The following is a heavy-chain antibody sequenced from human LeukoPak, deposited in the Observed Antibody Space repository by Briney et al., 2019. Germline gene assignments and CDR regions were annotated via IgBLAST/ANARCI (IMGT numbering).Heavy chain of an antibody. CDR1: GYTFTGYY. V-gene: IGHV1-2*02. Sequence: ASVKVSCKASGYTFTGYYMHWVRQAPGQGLEWVGWINPNSGGTNYAQKFQGRVTMTRDTSISTAYMELSRLRSDDTAVYYCASGVEYYYDTSGYLDYWGQGTLVTVSS. CDR3: ASGVEYYYDTSGYLDY. J-gene: IGHJ4*02. CDR2: INPNSGGT. D-gene: IGHD3-22*01.